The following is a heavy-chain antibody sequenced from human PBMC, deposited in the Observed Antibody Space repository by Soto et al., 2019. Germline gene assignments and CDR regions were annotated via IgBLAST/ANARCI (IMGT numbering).Heavy chain of an antibody. CDR2: IFYSGST. Sequence: SDTLSLTSIVSGCAISNYYWSWIRQPPGRGLDWIGHIFYSGSTNYNPALKSRVTISVDTSKNQFSLKLSSVTAADTAVYYCARQGANYDFWSGTPYYYYYYGMDVWGQGT. CDR3: ARQGANYDFWSGTPYYYYYYGMDV. J-gene: IGHJ6*02. CDR1: GCAISNYY. D-gene: IGHD3-3*01. V-gene: IGHV4-59*08.